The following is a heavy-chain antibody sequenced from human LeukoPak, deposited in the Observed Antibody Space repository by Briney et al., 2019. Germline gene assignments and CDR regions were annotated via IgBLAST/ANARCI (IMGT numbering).Heavy chain of an antibody. CDR1: VFTFNEAC. D-gene: IGHD1-26*01. Sequence: GGSLRLSCAASVFTFNEACMSGVRQGPGKGLEGVARIKLETDDGTTEYGATVKGRFTISRDDSKTTLFMQMNSLKTEDTAVYYCATDRRGAGIVAHGTWTFDYWGQGTLVTVSS. J-gene: IGHJ4*02. CDR2: IKLETDDGTT. V-gene: IGHV3-15*01. CDR3: ATDRRGAGIVAHGTWTFDY.